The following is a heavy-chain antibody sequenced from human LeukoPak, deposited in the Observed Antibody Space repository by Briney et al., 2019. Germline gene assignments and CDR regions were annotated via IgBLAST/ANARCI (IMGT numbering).Heavy chain of an antibody. CDR3: AGEGPAQMVEFDN. CDR2: IYPNNGAT. V-gene: IGHV1-2*02. D-gene: IGHD2-15*01. J-gene: IGHJ4*02. Sequence: ASVKVSRKASGYTFSGSGWYLYWLRQAPGQGLECLGWIYPNNGATSYAQKFQGRVAMTRDTSVSTAYMELSRLRSDDTAVYFCAGEGPAQMVEFDNWGQGTLVTVSS. CDR1: GYTFSGSGWY.